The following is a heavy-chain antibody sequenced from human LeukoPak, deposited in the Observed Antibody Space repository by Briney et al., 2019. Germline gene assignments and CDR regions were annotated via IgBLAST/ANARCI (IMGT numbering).Heavy chain of an antibody. CDR2: IYYSGST. CDR1: GGSISSYY. J-gene: IGHJ5*02. CDR3: ARVYYDILTGYPRNNWFDP. V-gene: IGHV4-59*01. Sequence: SETLSLTCTVSGGSISSYYWSWIRQPPGKGLEWIGYIYYSGSTNYNPSLKSRVTISVDTSKNQFSLKLSSVTAADTAVYYCARVYYDILTGYPRNNWFDPWGQGTLVTVSS. D-gene: IGHD3-9*01.